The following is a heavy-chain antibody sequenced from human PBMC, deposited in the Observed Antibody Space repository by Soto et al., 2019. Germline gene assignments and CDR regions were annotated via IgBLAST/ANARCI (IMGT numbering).Heavy chain of an antibody. D-gene: IGHD3-16*01. CDR3: RRDPGRARGYWFDP. Sequence: GGSLRLSCAASGFTFIAYSMNWVRQAPGKGLEWVASISSSSNYIYYADSVKGRFTISRDNAKNSLYLQMNSLRSEDTAVYYCRRDPGRARGYWFDPWGQGTLVTVSS. V-gene: IGHV3-21*01. CDR2: ISSSSNYI. J-gene: IGHJ5*02. CDR1: GFTFIAYS.